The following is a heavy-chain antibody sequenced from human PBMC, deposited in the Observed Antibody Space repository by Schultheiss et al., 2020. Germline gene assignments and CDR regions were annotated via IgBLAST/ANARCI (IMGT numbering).Heavy chain of an antibody. V-gene: IGHV2-5*02. CDR3: ARYSGSYYSLAFDY. J-gene: IGHJ4*02. CDR1: GFSLSTSGVG. Sequence: SGPTLVKPTQTLTLTCTFSGFSLSTSGVGVGWIRQPPGKALEWLALIYWDDDKRYSPSLKSRLTITKDTSKNQVVLTMTNMDPVDTGTYYCARYSGSYYSLAFDYWGQGTLVNVSS. D-gene: IGHD1-26*01. CDR2: IYWDDDK.